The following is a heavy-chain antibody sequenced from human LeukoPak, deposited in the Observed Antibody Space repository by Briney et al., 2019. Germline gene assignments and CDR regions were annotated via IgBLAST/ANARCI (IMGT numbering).Heavy chain of an antibody. CDR3: AKESTYSYYFDY. D-gene: IGHD2-15*01. Sequence: PGRSLRLSCTASGFTFSDYGMHWVRQAPGKRLEWVAVIWYDGTNQYYADSAEGRFTISRDNSKNTLYLQMNGLRAEDTAVYYCAKESTYSYYFDYWGQGTLVTVSS. J-gene: IGHJ4*02. CDR1: GFTFSDYG. CDR2: IWYDGTNQ. V-gene: IGHV3-33*06.